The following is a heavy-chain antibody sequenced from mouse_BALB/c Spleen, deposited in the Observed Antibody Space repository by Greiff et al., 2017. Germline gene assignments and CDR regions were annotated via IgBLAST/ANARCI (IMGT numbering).Heavy chain of an antibody. V-gene: IGHV1S81*02. J-gene: IGHJ4*01. CDR3: TFTADYAMDY. CDR1: GYTFTSYY. Sequence: QVQLQQSGAELVKPGASVKLSCKASGYTFTSYYMYWVKQRPGQGLEWIGEINPSNGGTNFNEKFKSKATLTVDKSSSTAYMQLSSLTSEDSAVYYCTFTADYAMDYWGQGTSVTVSS. D-gene: IGHD1-2*01. CDR2: INPSNGGT.